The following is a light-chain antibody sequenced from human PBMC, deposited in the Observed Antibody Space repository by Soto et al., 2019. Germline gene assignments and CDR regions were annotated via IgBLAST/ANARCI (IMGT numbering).Light chain of an antibody. CDR2: KAS. Sequence: DIQMTQSPSTLSASVGDRVTITCRASQSISSWLAWYQQKPGKAPKLLIYKASSLESGVPSRFSGSGSGTDFTLTISNLQPDDFATYYCQQYNSYSRTFGQGTKLEIK. J-gene: IGKJ2*02. CDR3: QQYNSYSRT. CDR1: QSISSW. V-gene: IGKV1-5*03.